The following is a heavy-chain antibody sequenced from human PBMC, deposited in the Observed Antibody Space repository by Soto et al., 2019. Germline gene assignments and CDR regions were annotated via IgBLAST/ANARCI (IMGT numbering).Heavy chain of an antibody. CDR3: ATLSDGSGSYYGY. V-gene: IGHV4-59*01. CDR2: IYYSGST. D-gene: IGHD3-10*01. J-gene: IGHJ4*02. Sequence: SETLSLTCTVSGGSISSYYWSWIRQPPGKGLEWIGYIYYSGSTNYNPSLKSRVTISVDTSKNQFSLKLSSVTAADTAVYYCATLSDGSGSYYGYWGQGTLVTVSS. CDR1: GGSISSYY.